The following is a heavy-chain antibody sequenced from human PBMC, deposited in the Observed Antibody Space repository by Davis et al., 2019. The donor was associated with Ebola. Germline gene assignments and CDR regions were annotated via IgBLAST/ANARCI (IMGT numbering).Heavy chain of an antibody. D-gene: IGHD6-19*01. Sequence: GGSLRLSCAASGFTFSNYAMAWVRQAPGKGLEWVSAIRSSGSTTYYADSVRGRFTISRDNSKNTLYLQMNSLRAEDTAVYYCAKDAKQWLDDAFDIWGQGTMVTVSS. J-gene: IGHJ3*02. CDR3: AKDAKQWLDDAFDI. CDR2: IRSSGSTT. CDR1: GFTFSNYA. V-gene: IGHV3-23*01.